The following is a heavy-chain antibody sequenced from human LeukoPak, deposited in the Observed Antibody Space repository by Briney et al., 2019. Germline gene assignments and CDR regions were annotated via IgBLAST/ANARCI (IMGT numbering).Heavy chain of an antibody. V-gene: IGHV4-59*01. CDR2: IYYNGNT. J-gene: IGHJ4*02. CDR3: ARSVGERGSGSYYVDY. Sequence: SETLSLTCTVSGGSISTYYWSWLRQPPGKGLEWIGYIYYNGNTNYNPSLKSRVTISVDTSKNQFSLKLSSVTAADTAVYYCARSVGERGSGSYYVDYWGQGTLVTVSS. D-gene: IGHD3-10*01. CDR1: GGSISTYY.